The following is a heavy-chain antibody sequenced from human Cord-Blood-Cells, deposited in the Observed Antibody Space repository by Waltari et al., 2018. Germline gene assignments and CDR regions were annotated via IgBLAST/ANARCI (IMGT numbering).Heavy chain of an antibody. J-gene: IGHJ5*02. D-gene: IGHD2-15*01. CDR3: ARDHCSGGSCYFRWFDP. Sequence: QVQLVQSGAEVKKPGSSVTVSCKASGGTFSSYAISWVRQAPGQGHEWMGGIIPFFGTANYAQKFQGRVTITADESTSTAYMELSSLRSEDTAVYYCARDHCSGGSCYFRWFDPWGQGTLVTVSS. CDR2: IIPFFGTA. V-gene: IGHV1-69*01. CDR1: GGTFSSYA.